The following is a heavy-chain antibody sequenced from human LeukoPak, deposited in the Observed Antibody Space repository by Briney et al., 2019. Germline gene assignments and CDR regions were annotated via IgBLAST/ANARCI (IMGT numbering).Heavy chain of an antibody. Sequence: GRSLRLSCAASGFTLSYYGMHWVRQAPGKGLEWVALIWSDGSNENYADSVKGRFTISRDTSRNTLYLQMHSLRAEDTAVYYCARDADTSGSYWYFDLWGRGTQVTASS. CDR3: ARDADTSGSYWYFDL. CDR2: IWSDGSNE. V-gene: IGHV3-33*01. CDR1: GFTLSYYG. D-gene: IGHD3-22*01. J-gene: IGHJ2*01.